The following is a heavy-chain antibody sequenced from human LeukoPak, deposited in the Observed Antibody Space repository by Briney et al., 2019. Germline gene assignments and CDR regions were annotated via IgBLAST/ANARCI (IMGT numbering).Heavy chain of an antibody. CDR2: ISSSGNT. CDR1: GSSISTGSYY. V-gene: IGHV4-39*01. CDR3: ARHSRGSTIFWDY. J-gene: IGHJ4*02. D-gene: IGHD3-9*01. Sequence: SETLSLTCTVSGSSISTGSYYWGWVRQPPGKGLEWIGSISSSGNTYSSVSLKSRGTISVDTSKNQFSLRLSSVTAADTAVYFCARHSRGSTIFWDYWGQGTLVTVSS.